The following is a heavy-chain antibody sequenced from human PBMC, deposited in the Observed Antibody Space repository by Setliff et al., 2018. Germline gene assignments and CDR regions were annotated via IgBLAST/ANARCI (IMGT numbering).Heavy chain of an antibody. CDR3: ARTDDSSGYYYG. CDR2: IYTSGST. D-gene: IGHD3-22*01. J-gene: IGHJ4*02. Sequence: SETLSLTCTVSGGSISSGSYYWSWIRLPAGKGLEWIGHIYTSGSTNYNPSLKSRVTISVDTSKNQFSLKLSSVTAADTAVYYCARTDDSSGYYYGWGQGTLVTVSS. V-gene: IGHV4-61*09. CDR1: GGSISSGSYY.